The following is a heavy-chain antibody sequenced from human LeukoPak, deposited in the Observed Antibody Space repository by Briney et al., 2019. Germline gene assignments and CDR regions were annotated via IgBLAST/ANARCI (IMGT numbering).Heavy chain of an antibody. D-gene: IGHD4-17*01. CDR2: IYYSGST. Sequence: SQTLSLTCTVSGGSISSGDYYWSWIRQPPGKGLEWIGYIYYSGSTYYNPSLKSRVTISVDTSKNQFSLKLSSVTAADTAVYYSARDVSLRSGFDYWGQGTLVTVSS. CDR3: ARDVSLRSGFDY. CDR1: GGSISSGDYY. J-gene: IGHJ4*02. V-gene: IGHV4-30-4*01.